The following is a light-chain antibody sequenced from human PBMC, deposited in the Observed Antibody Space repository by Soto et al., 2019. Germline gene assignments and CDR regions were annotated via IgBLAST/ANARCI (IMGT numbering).Light chain of an antibody. Sequence: QSVLTQPASVSGSPGQSITISCTGTTSDVGSYNLVSWYQQHPGKAPKVMIYEGSKRPSGVSNRFSASKSGTTDSLTITGLQSEDEADYCCCSYAGNCIYVFGSGTTVTV. CDR1: TSDVGSYNL. V-gene: IGLV2-23*01. J-gene: IGLJ1*01. CDR3: CSYAGNCIYV. CDR2: EGS.